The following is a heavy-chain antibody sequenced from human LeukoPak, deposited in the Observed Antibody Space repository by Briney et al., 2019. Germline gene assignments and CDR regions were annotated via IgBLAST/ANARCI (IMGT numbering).Heavy chain of an antibody. Sequence: GGSLRLSCAASGFTFNNYAMSWVRQAPGKGLEWVSVITNSGGSTHYADSVKGRFTISRDNSKNTLYLQMNSLRAEDTAVYYCARRYYYDGNGSFDYWGQGTLVTVSA. CDR2: ITNSGGST. CDR3: ARRYYYDGNGSFDY. V-gene: IGHV3-23*01. J-gene: IGHJ4*02. CDR1: GFTFNNYA. D-gene: IGHD3-22*01.